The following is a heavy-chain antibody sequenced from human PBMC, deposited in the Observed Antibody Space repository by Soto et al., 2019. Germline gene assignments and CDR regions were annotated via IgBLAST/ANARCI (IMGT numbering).Heavy chain of an antibody. V-gene: IGHV1-2*02. CDR2: INPNSGGT. J-gene: IGHJ4*02. CDR3: ARDLRDGYNYPHFDY. Sequence: ASVKVSCKASGYTFTGYYLHWVRQAPGQGLEWMGWINPNSGGTNYAQKFQGRVTMTRDTSISTAYMELSRLRSDDTAVYYCARDLRDGYNYPHFDYWGQGTLVTVSS. CDR1: GYTFTGYY. D-gene: IGHD5-12*01.